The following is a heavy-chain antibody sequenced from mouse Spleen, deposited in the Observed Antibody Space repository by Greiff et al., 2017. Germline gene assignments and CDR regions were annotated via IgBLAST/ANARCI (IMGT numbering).Heavy chain of an antibody. Sequence: QVQLKESGAELVRPGSSVKLSCKASGYTFTSYWMHWVKQRPIQGLEWIGNIDPSDSETHYNQKFKDKATLTVDKSSSTAYMQLSSLTSEDSAVYYCARGEGNYGYWGQGTTLTVSS. V-gene: IGHV1-52*01. J-gene: IGHJ2*01. CDR1: GYTFTSYW. D-gene: IGHD2-1*01. CDR3: ARGEGNYGY. CDR2: IDPSDSET.